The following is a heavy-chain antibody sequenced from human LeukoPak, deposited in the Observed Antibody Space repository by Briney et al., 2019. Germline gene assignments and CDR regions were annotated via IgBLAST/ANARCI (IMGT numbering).Heavy chain of an antibody. Sequence: PGGSLRLSCAASGSTFSSYAMSWVRQAPGKGLEWVSAISGSGGSTYYADSVKGRFTISRDNSKNTLYLQMNSLRAEDTPVYYCAKFSHVAHDFGRIIDYWGQGTLVTVSS. V-gene: IGHV3-23*01. CDR1: GSTFSSYA. CDR2: ISGSGGST. CDR3: AKFSHVAHDFGRIIDY. J-gene: IGHJ4*02. D-gene: IGHD3-3*01.